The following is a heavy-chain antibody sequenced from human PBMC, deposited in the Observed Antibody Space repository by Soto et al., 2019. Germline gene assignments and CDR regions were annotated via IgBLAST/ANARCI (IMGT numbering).Heavy chain of an antibody. Sequence: QVQLVQSGAEVKKPGASVKVSCKASGYTFTGYYMHWVRQAPGQGLEWMGWINPNSGGTHYAQKFQGWVTMTRDPDNSTAYKDLGRLRAEDTAVYYCGRYRYSSGWPGRRGGTDVWGQGTTGTVSS. CDR3: GRYRYSSGWPGRRGGTDV. V-gene: IGHV1-2*04. CDR1: GYTFTGYY. CDR2: INPNSGGT. D-gene: IGHD6-19*01. J-gene: IGHJ6*02.